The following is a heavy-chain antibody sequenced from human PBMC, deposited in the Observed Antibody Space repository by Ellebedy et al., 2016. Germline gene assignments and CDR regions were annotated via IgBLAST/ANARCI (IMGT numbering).Heavy chain of an antibody. D-gene: IGHD3-10*01. J-gene: IGHJ4*02. Sequence: ASVKVSCKASGYTFTSYYIRWVRQAPGQGLEWMGIINPSGGSTRYAQKLQGRVTMTRDTSTSTVYMELSSLRSEDTAVYYCARAHYGSGSYSHFDYWGQGTLVTVSS. CDR2: INPSGGST. CDR3: ARAHYGSGSYSHFDY. CDR1: GYTFTSYY. V-gene: IGHV1-46*01.